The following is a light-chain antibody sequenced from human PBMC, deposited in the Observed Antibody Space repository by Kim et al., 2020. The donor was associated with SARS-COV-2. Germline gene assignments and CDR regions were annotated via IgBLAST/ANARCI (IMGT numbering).Light chain of an antibody. J-gene: IGLJ2*01. Sequence: QSALTQPASVTGSSGQSITISCTGTISDVGGYNYVSWYQQHPDKAPKLIIYDVNNRPSGVSNRFSGSKSGNTAYLTISGLQAEDEADYYCSSCTISSTVVFGGGTKVTVL. CDR1: ISDVGGYNY. CDR2: DVN. CDR3: SSCTISSTVV. V-gene: IGLV2-14*03.